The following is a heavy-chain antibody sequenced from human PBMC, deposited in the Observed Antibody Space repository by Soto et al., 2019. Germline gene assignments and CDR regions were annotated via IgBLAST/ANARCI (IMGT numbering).Heavy chain of an antibody. CDR1: GGSISSYY. CDR3: VGVGSWYQN. Sequence: QVQLQESGPGLVKPSETLSLTCTVSGGSISSYYWTWIRQPPGKGLEWIGYISYSGSTNYNPSLKSRVTMSEDTSKKQFSLKLSSVTAADTAVYYCVGVGSWYQNWGQGTLVTVSS. J-gene: IGHJ4*02. D-gene: IGHD6-13*01. CDR2: ISYSGST. V-gene: IGHV4-59*01.